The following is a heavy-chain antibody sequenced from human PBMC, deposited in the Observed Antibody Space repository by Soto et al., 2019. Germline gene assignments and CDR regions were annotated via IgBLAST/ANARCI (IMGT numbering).Heavy chain of an antibody. CDR2: IYYSGST. CDR1: GGSISSGGYY. J-gene: IGHJ5*02. D-gene: IGHD4-4*01. V-gene: IGHV4-31*03. Sequence: SETLSLTCTVSGGSISSGGYYWSWIRQHPGKGLEWIGYIYYSGSTYYNPSLKSRVTISVDTSKNQFSLKLSSVTAADTAVYYCARGGNVRDSNYVFVSMKRPHNWFDPWGQGTLVTVSS. CDR3: ARGGNVRDSNYVFVSMKRPHNWFDP.